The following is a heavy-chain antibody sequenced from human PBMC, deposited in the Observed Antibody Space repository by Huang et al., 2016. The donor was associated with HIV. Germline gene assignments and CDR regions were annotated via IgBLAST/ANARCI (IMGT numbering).Heavy chain of an antibody. J-gene: IGHJ3*02. CDR2: SSDSGSP. CDR3: ARMFKYDSGGYWGNDAFDI. V-gene: IGHV4-34*02. CDR1: GGSFSGHY. Sequence: QVQLQQWGAELLKPSETLSLTCAVSGGSFSGHYWYLIRQPPGRGLEWIGESSDSGSPTNNPSLKSRVTISGDTSQSQFSLKLNSVTAADTAIYYGARMFKYDSGGYWGNDAFDIWGQGTMVTVSS. D-gene: IGHD3-22*01.